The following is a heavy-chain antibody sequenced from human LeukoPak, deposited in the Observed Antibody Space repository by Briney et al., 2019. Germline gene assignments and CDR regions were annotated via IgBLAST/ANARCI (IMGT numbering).Heavy chain of an antibody. D-gene: IGHD3-22*01. Sequence: ASVKVSCKTSGYTFTGFSLHWVRQAPGHGLEWMGWINPNTGDTNSARRFQGRVTMTRDTSITTAYMELTSLRSDDTAVYYCARHRNFDSSGYYPYDHWGQGTLVTAS. CDR3: ARHRNFDSSGYYPYDH. V-gene: IGHV1-2*02. J-gene: IGHJ4*02. CDR1: GYTFTGFS. CDR2: INPNTGDT.